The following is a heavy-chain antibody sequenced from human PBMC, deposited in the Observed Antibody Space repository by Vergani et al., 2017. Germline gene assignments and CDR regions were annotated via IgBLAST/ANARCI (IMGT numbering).Heavy chain of an antibody. CDR3: ASTIVVVPAAIGNWFDP. CDR2: MNPNSGNT. D-gene: IGHD2-2*02. V-gene: IGHV1-8*01. J-gene: IGHJ5*02. Sequence: QVQLVQSGAEVKKPGASVKVSCKASGYTFTSYDINWVRQATGQGLEWMGWMNPNSGNTGYAQKFQGRVTMTRNTSISTAYMKLSSLRSEDTAVYYCASTIVVVPAAIGNWFDPWGQGTLVTVSS. CDR1: GYTFTSYD.